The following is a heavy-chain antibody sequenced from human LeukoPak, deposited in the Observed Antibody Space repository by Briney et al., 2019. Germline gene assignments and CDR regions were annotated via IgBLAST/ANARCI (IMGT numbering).Heavy chain of an antibody. D-gene: IGHD6-19*01. CDR2: ISAYNGNT. V-gene: IGHV1-18*04. J-gene: IGHJ4*02. Sequence: GVSVKVSCKASGYTFTSYGISWVRQAPGQGLEWMGWISAYNGNTNYAQKLQGRVTMTTDTSTSTAYKELRSLRSDDTAVYYRARDRSSNFDYWGQGTLVNVSS. CDR3: ARDRSSNFDY. CDR1: GYTFTSYG.